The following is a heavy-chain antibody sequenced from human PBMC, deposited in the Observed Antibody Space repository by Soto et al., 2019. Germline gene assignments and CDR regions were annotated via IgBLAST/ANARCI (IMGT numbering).Heavy chain of an antibody. V-gene: IGHV4-34*01. CDR3: ARVTGRYYYGMDV. CDR2: INHSGST. Sequence: SETLSLTCAVYGGSFSGYYWSWIRQPPGKGLEWIGEINHSGSTNYNPSLKSRVTISVDTSKNQFSLKLSSVTAADTAVYYCARVTGRYYYGMDVWAQGTTVTVSS. CDR1: GGSFSGYY. J-gene: IGHJ6*02.